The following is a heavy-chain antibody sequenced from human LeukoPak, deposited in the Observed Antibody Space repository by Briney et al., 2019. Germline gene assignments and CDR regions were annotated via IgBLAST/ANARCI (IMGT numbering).Heavy chain of an antibody. J-gene: IGHJ4*02. CDR2: ISGSGGST. Sequence: PGGSLRLSCAASGFTFSSYAMYWVRQAPGKGLEWVPGISGSGGSTYYADSVKGRLTISRDNSKNTVYLQMNSLRAEDTAVYCCAKTTTGYSSGRYPGWPVDYWGQGTLVTVSS. CDR3: AKTTTGYSSGRYPGWPVDY. CDR1: GFTFSSYA. D-gene: IGHD6-19*01. V-gene: IGHV3-23*01.